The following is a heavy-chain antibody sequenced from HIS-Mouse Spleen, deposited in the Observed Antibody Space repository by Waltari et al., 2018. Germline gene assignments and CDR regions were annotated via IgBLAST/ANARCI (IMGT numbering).Heavy chain of an antibody. CDR3: ARGPKGGSYYYFDY. CDR1: GGSFSGYY. D-gene: IGHD1-26*01. J-gene: IGHJ4*02. CDR2: INHSGST. Sequence: QVQLQQWGAGLLKPSETLSLTCAVYGGSFSGYYWSWIRQPPGKGLEWIGEINHSGSTNHNPSLKSRVTISVDTSKNQFSLKLSSVTAADTAVYYCARGPKGGSYYYFDYWGQGTLVTVSS. V-gene: IGHV4-34*01.